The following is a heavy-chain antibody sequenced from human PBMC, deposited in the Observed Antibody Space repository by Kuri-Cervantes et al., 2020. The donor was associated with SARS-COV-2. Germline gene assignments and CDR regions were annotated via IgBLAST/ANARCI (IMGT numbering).Heavy chain of an antibody. V-gene: IGHV1-18*04. D-gene: IGHD1-14*01. Sequence: ASVKVSCKASGYTFTSYYMHWVRQAPGQGLEWMGWISAYNGNTNYAQKLQGRVTMTSDTSTSTAYMELRSLRSDDTAVYYCATHFITGTTSGFDYWGRGTLVTVSS. CDR3: ATHFITGTTSGFDY. CDR1: GYTFTSYY. CDR2: ISAYNGNT. J-gene: IGHJ4*02.